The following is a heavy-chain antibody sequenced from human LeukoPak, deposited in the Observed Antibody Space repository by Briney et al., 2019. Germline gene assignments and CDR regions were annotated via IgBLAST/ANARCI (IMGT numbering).Heavy chain of an antibody. Sequence: GGSLRLSCAASGFTFSSYGMHWVRQAPGKGLVWVSRINSDGSSISYADSVKGRFTISRDNAKNTLYLQMNSLSAEDTAVYYCACSCYSFNAFDIWGQGTMVTVSS. J-gene: IGHJ3*02. V-gene: IGHV3-74*01. CDR2: INSDGSSI. CDR1: GFTFSSYG. D-gene: IGHD2-15*01. CDR3: ACSCYSFNAFDI.